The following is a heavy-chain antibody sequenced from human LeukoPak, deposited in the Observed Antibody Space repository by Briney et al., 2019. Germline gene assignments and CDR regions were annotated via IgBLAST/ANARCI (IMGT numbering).Heavy chain of an antibody. CDR2: VYFSGST. Sequence: SETLSLTCTVSGGSIRTTSYYWGWIRQSPGRGLEWIGSVYFSGSTYYNPSLKSRVSISVDTSKNQFSLKLSSVTAADTAVYYCARTGAGYYYYYMDVWGKGTTVTVSS. D-gene: IGHD1-26*01. V-gene: IGHV4-39*07. CDR3: ARTGAGYYYYYMDV. CDR1: GGSIRTTSYY. J-gene: IGHJ6*03.